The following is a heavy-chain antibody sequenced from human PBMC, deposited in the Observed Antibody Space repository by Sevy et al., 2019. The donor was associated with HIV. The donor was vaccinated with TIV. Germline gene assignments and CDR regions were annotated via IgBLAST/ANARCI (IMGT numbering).Heavy chain of an antibody. CDR2: ISSNGGST. CDR3: VKDSAPIFGVVIAYFDY. Sequence: GGSLRLSCSASGFTFSSYAMHWVRQAPGKGLEYVSAISSNGGSTYYADSLKGRFTISRDNSKNTLYLQMSSLRAEDTAVYYCVKDSAPIFGVVIAYFDYWGQGTLVTVSS. V-gene: IGHV3-64D*06. J-gene: IGHJ4*02. D-gene: IGHD3-3*01. CDR1: GFTFSSYA.